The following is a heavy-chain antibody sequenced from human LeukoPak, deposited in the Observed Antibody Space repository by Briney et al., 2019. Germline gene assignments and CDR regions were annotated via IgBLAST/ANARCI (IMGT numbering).Heavy chain of an antibody. CDR1: GGSFSGYY. J-gene: IGHJ4*02. D-gene: IGHD3-10*01. CDR2: INHSGST. CDR3: ARRGGSGRSFDY. V-gene: IGHV4-34*01. Sequence: PETLSLTCAVYGGSFSGYYWSWIRQPPGKGLEWIGEINHSGSTNYNPSLKSRVTISVDTSKNQFSLKLSSVTAADTAVYYCARRGGSGRSFDYWGQGTLVTVSS.